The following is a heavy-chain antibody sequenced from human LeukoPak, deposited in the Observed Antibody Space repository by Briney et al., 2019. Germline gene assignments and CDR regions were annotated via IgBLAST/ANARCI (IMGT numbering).Heavy chain of an antibody. V-gene: IGHV4-59*01. CDR2: IYYSGST. D-gene: IGHD5/OR15-5a*01. Sequence: PSETLSLTCAVSGGSISGYYWNWIRQPPGKGLEWIGYIYYSGSTNYNPSLQSRVTISVDTSKNQFSLKLSSVTAADTAVYYCAMGLYDPYWFDPWGQGTLVTVSS. CDR3: AMGLYDPYWFDP. CDR1: GGSISGYY. J-gene: IGHJ5*02.